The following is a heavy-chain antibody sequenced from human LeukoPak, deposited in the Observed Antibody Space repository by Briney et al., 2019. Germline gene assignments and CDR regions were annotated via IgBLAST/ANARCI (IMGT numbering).Heavy chain of an antibody. CDR2: ISYDGSTK. V-gene: IGHV3-30*18. D-gene: IGHD5-18*01. CDR3: AKGGTWIQLWLVD. CDR1: GFTFTTYG. Sequence: GGSLRLSCAASGFTFTTYGMHWVRQAPGKGLEWVAVISYDGSTKYYADSVKGRFSVSRDSSKNTLYLQMNSLRVEDTAVYYCAKGGTWIQLWLVDWGQGTLVTVSS. J-gene: IGHJ4*02.